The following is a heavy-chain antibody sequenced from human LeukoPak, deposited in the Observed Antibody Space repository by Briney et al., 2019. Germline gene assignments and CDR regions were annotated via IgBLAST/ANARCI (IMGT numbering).Heavy chain of an antibody. J-gene: IGHJ4*02. CDR1: GYSISSANY. Sequence: SETLSLTCTVSGYSISSANYWAWIRQPPGKALEWIGSIYHSGSTYYNPSLKSRVTISVDTSKNELSLKLSSVTAADTAVYYCARSGSSGYYPTRGYYFDYWGQGTLVTVSS. V-gene: IGHV4-38-2*02. CDR3: ARSGSSGYYPTRGYYFDY. CDR2: IYHSGST. D-gene: IGHD3-22*01.